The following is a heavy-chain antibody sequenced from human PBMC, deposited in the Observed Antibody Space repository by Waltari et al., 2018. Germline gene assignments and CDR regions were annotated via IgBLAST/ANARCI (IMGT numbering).Heavy chain of an antibody. V-gene: IGHV1-46*01. CDR2: INPSGGST. CDR3: ARAPVGATSFDY. J-gene: IGHJ4*02. Sequence: QVQLVQSGAEVTKPGASVTVSCKASGYTFPSYYIHWVRQAPGQGLEWMGIINPSGGSTSYAQKFQGRVTMTRDTSTSTVYMELSSLRSEDTAVYYCARAPVGATSFDYWGQGTLVTVSS. D-gene: IGHD1-26*01. CDR1: GYTFPSYY.